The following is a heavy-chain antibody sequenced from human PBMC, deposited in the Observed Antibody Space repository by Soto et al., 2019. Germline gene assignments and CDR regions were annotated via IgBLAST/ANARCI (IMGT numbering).Heavy chain of an antibody. D-gene: IGHD2-2*01. J-gene: IGHJ4*02. CDR2: IYYSGST. CDR3: ARVPLSTELNYYFDY. V-gene: IGHV4-31*03. Sequence: QVQLQESGPGLVKPSQTLSLTCTVSGDSISSGGYYWSLIRQHPGKGLEWIGYIYYSGSTYYNPSLKSRINISVDTSKNQFSLRLSSVTAADTAVYYCARVPLSTELNYYFDYWGQGTLVTVSS. CDR1: GDSISSGGYY.